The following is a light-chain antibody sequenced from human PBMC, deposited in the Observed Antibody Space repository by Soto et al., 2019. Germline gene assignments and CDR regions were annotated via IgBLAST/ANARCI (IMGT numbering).Light chain of an antibody. Sequence: QSALTQPASVSGSPGQSITISCTGTKTDIGNYNLVSWYQRHPDKAPTLIIYEDTKRPSGISNRFSASKSGTTASLTISGLQAEDEADYHCSSFAGSGTLVVFGGGTKLTVL. J-gene: IGLJ2*01. CDR2: EDT. CDR1: KTDIGNYNL. CDR3: SSFAGSGTLVV. V-gene: IGLV2-23*01.